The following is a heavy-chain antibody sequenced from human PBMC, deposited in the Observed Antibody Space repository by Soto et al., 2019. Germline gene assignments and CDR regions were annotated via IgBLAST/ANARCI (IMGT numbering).Heavy chain of an antibody. D-gene: IGHD3-16*01. Sequence: QVQLVQSGAEVKEPGSSVKVSCKASGGGNLRDYRTTWVRRAPGQGLEWMGGIIPKIGSANYAQNFQGRVIFTADESTNTVYMELRSLGSDDTAVYYCARGGYGSNFAAFYWGQGTPVTVSS. J-gene: IGHJ4*02. V-gene: IGHV1-69*01. CDR1: GGGNLRDYR. CDR2: IIPKIGSA. CDR3: ARGGYGSNFAAFY.